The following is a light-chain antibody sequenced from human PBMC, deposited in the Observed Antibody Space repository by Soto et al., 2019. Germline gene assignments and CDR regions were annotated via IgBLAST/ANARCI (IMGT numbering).Light chain of an antibody. CDR3: QKHDGVPQ. CDR2: DSS. Sequence: DIQVTQSPSSLSASVGDRVTITCQASQDITNHLNWYQHKPGKAPQLLICDSSDLETGVPSRFSGSGSGTYSTLTISSLQPEDIATYYCQKHDGVPQFGPGTRIDIK. V-gene: IGKV1-33*01. J-gene: IGKJ3*01. CDR1: QDITNH.